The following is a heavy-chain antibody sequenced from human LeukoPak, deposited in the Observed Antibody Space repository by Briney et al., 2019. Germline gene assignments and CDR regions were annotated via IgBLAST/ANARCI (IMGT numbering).Heavy chain of an antibody. CDR1: GFTFRNYA. Sequence: GGSLRLSCAASGFTFRNYAMHWVRLAPGKGLEWVAAISYDGTNTYYVDSVKGRFSISRDNSKNTLYLQMNSLRAEDTAVYYCASPPYDSSGYYCPFDCWGQGALVTVSS. D-gene: IGHD3-22*01. CDR3: ASPPYDSSGYYCPFDC. V-gene: IGHV3-30*04. CDR2: ISYDGTNT. J-gene: IGHJ4*02.